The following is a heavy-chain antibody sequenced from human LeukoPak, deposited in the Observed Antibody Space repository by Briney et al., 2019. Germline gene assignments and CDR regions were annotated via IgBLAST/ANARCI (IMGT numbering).Heavy chain of an antibody. V-gene: IGHV1-8*01. CDR1: GYTFTSYD. CDR2: MNPNSGNT. D-gene: IGHD5-12*01. J-gene: IGHJ4*02. Sequence: GASVKVSCKASGYTFTSYDINWVRQATGQGLEWMGWMNPNSGNTGYAQKFQGRVTMTRNTSISTAYMELSSLRSEDTAVYYCARGAVGGYSGYELYFDYWGQGTLVTVSS. CDR3: ARGAVGGYSGYELYFDY.